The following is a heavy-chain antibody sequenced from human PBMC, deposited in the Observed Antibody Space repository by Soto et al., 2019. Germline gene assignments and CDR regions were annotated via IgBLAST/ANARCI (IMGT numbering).Heavy chain of an antibody. CDR3: AREDGIVGATSAFDY. V-gene: IGHV3-21*01. CDR2: INGRGNYI. J-gene: IGHJ4*02. CDR1: GFTFSTYN. D-gene: IGHD1-26*01. Sequence: EVLLVESGGGLVKPGGSLRLSCAASGFTFSTYNMNWVRQAPGKGLEWVSSINGRGNYIYYTDAVKGRFTNSRDNAKTSLYLQMTSLRAEDTAVYYCAREDGIVGATSAFDYWGQGTLVTVSS.